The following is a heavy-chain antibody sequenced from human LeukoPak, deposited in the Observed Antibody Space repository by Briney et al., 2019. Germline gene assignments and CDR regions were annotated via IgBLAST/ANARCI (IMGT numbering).Heavy chain of an antibody. CDR3: ARLLMVRGVITSPYMDV. CDR1: GYTFTSYG. J-gene: IGHJ6*03. CDR2: ISAYNGNT. V-gene: IGHV1-18*01. D-gene: IGHD3-10*01. Sequence: ASVKVSCKASGYTFTSYGISWVRQAPGQGLEWMGWISAYNGNTNYAQKLQGRVTMTTDTSTSTAYMELRSLRSDDTAVYYCARLLMVRGVITSPYMDVWGKGTTVTISS.